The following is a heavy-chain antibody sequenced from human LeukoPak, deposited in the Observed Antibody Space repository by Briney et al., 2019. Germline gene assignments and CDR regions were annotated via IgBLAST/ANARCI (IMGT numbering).Heavy chain of an antibody. Sequence: PSETLSLTCTVSGGSISSYYWSWIRQPPGKGLEWIGYIYYSGSTNYNPSLKSRVTISVDTSKNQFSLKLSSVTAADTAVYYCARHGSSSSYYDFWSGYYKGSYYGMDVWGQGTTVTVSS. CDR1: GGSISSYY. J-gene: IGHJ6*02. CDR2: IYYSGST. V-gene: IGHV4-59*08. CDR3: ARHGSSSSYYDFWSGYYKGSYYGMDV. D-gene: IGHD3-3*01.